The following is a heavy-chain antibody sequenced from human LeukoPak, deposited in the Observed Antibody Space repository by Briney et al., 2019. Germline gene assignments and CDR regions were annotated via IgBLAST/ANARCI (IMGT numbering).Heavy chain of an antibody. D-gene: IGHD3-10*01. CDR1: GFAFSTYA. CDR3: AKEGFGDLQSYYYYYMDV. Sequence: GGSLRLSCAVSGFAFSTYAFHWVRQAPGEGLQWVALISYDGSDKYYADSVKGRFTISRDNSKNTLYLQMNSLRAEDTAVYYCAKEGFGDLQSYYYYYMDVWGKGTTVTISS. V-gene: IGHV3-30*01. CDR2: ISYDGSDK. J-gene: IGHJ6*03.